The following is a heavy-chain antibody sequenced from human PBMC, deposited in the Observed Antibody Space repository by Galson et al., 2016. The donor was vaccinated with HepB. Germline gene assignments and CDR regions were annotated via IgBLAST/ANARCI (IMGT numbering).Heavy chain of an antibody. Sequence: QSGAEVKKPGESLKITCKGSGYTFSNYWIGWVRQMPGKGLEWMGIIYPRDSDTKYSPSFQGHVTISADKSISTAYLQWSSLKASDTAIYYYARPKGDYHILTGYFNVWYFDYWGQGTLVTVSS. CDR1: GYTFSNYW. V-gene: IGHV5-51*01. D-gene: IGHD3-9*01. CDR2: IYPRDSDT. CDR3: ARPKGDYHILTGYFNVWYFDY. J-gene: IGHJ4*02.